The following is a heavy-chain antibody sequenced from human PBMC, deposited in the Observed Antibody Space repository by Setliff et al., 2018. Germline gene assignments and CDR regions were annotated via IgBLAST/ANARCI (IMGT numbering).Heavy chain of an antibody. CDR1: GGSISSGSYY. J-gene: IGHJ3*02. V-gene: IGHV4-31*03. Sequence: SETLSLTCTVSGGSISSGSYYWSWIRQPAGKGLEWIGYIYYSGSTYYNPSLKSRVTISVDTSKNQFSLKLSSVTAADTAVYYCARDPLTTNRRRAFDIWGQGTMVTVSS. D-gene: IGHD4-17*01. CDR3: ARDPLTTNRRRAFDI. CDR2: IYYSGST.